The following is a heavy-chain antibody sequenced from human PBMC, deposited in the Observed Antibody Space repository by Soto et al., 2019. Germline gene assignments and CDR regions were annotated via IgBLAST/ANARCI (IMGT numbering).Heavy chain of an antibody. Sequence: GESLKISCKGSGYSFTSYWIGWVRQMPGKGLEWMGIIYPGDSDTRYSPSFQGQVTISADNSISTAYLQWSSLKASDTAMYYCARGWYHYDIFTGYYNGGFDAFDIWGQGTMVTVSS. CDR1: GYSFTSYW. CDR2: IYPGDSDT. J-gene: IGHJ3*02. V-gene: IGHV5-51*01. D-gene: IGHD3-9*01. CDR3: ARGWYHYDIFTGYYNGGFDAFDI.